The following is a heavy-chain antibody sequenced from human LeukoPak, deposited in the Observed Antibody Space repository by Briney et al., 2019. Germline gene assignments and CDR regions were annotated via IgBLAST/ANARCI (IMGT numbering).Heavy chain of an antibody. CDR2: ISHDGSDK. CDR1: GFTFSSFS. D-gene: IGHD5-12*01. V-gene: IGHV3-30*03. J-gene: IGHJ4*02. Sequence: GGSLRHSCAASGFTFSSFSLHWVRQAPGKGLEWMALISHDGSDKYADSVKGRFTVSRDNSKNTLYLQMNSLRTEDTAVYYCVRYSGYDYFFDYWGQGSLVTVSS. CDR3: VRYSGYDYFFDY.